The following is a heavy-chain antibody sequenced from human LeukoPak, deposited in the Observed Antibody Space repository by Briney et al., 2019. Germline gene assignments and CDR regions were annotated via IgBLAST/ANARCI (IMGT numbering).Heavy chain of an antibody. D-gene: IGHD5-12*01. Sequence: PGGSLRLSCAASGFTFSSYAMHWVRQAPGKGLEWVAVISYDGSNKYYADSVKGRFTISRDNSKNTLYLQMNSLRAEDTAVYYCARDQLAYSGYDTLFDYWGQGTLVTVSS. CDR2: ISYDGSNK. CDR1: GFTFSSYA. CDR3: ARDQLAYSGYDTLFDY. J-gene: IGHJ4*02. V-gene: IGHV3-30-3*01.